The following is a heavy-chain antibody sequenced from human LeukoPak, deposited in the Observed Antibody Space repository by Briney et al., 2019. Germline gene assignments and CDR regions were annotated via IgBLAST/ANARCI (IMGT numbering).Heavy chain of an antibody. J-gene: IGHJ3*02. CDR3: AREKYPKYYDDAFDI. V-gene: IGHV3-30-3*01. Sequence: GSLRLSCAASGFTFSSYAMHWVRQAPGKGLEWVAVISYDGSNKYYADSVKGRFSISRDNSKNTLYLQMNSLRAEDTAVYYCAREKYPKYYDDAFDIWGQGTMVTVSS. CDR2: ISYDGSNK. D-gene: IGHD1-26*01. CDR1: GFTFSSYA.